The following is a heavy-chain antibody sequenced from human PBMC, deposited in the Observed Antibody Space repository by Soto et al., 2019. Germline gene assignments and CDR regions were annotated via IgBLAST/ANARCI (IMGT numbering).Heavy chain of an antibody. V-gene: IGHV4-61*01. CDR3: DRDLGGKKLSFYYFDN. D-gene: IGHD2-15*01. CDR2: ISYSGKT. J-gene: IGHJ4*02. Sequence: SETLSLTCSVSGGSVNGGSHYWTWIRQPPGKTLEWIGHISYSGKTDFNPSLRSRVTLSRDTSKNQFSLRLTSVTAADTAVYYCDRDLGGKKLSFYYFDNWGQGALVT. CDR1: GGSVNGGSHY.